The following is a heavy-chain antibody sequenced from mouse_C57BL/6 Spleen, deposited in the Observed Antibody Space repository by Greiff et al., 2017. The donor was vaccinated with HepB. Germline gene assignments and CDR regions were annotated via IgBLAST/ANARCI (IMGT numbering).Heavy chain of an antibody. V-gene: IGHV1-80*01. CDR2: IYPGDGDT. D-gene: IGHD2-2*01. CDR3: ARSGYDPDYYAMDY. Sequence: LVESGAELVKPGASVKISCKASGYAFSSYWMNWVKQRPGKGLEWIGQIYPGDGDTNYNGKFKGKATLTADKSSSTAYMQLSSLTSEDSAVYFCARSGYDPDYYAMDYWGQGTSVTVSS. J-gene: IGHJ4*01. CDR1: GYAFSSYW.